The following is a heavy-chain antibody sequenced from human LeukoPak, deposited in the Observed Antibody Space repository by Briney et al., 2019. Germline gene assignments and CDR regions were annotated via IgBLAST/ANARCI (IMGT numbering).Heavy chain of an antibody. J-gene: IGHJ4*02. V-gene: IGHV4-39*07. Sequence: PSETLSLTCTVSGGSISSGGYYWSWIRQPPGKGLEWIGEINHSGSTNYNPSLKSRVTISVDTSKNQFSLKLSSVTAADTAVYYCARGNPSGSSAAFDYWGQGTLVTVSS. CDR2: INHSGST. CDR1: GGSISSGGYY. CDR3: ARGNPSGSSAAFDY. D-gene: IGHD1-26*01.